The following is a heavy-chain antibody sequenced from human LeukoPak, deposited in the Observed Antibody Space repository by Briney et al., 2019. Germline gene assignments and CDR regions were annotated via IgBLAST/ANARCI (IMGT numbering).Heavy chain of an antibody. V-gene: IGHV3-30*03. J-gene: IGHJ5*02. Sequence: GRSLRLSCAASGFTFSSYGMHWVRQAPGKGLEWVAVISYDGSNKYYANSVKGRFTISRDNSKNTLYLQMGSLRAEDMAVYYCARAGSYSSSWYNWFDPWGQGTLVTVSS. CDR1: GFTFSSYG. D-gene: IGHD6-13*01. CDR2: ISYDGSNK. CDR3: ARAGSYSSSWYNWFDP.